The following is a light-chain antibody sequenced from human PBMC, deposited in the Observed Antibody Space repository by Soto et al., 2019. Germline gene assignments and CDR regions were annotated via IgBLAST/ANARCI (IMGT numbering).Light chain of an antibody. CDR3: QQYGGAPPEYP. J-gene: IGKJ2*01. V-gene: IGKV3-20*01. CDR2: GAS. Sequence: IVLTQSPGTLSLSPGERATLSCRASQTFSGSHLAWYQQKPGQAPRLIIYGASTRPTGIPDRFSGSGSGTDVTLTITRLEPEDFAVYYCQQYGGAPPEYPFGQGTKLEIK. CDR1: QTFSGSH.